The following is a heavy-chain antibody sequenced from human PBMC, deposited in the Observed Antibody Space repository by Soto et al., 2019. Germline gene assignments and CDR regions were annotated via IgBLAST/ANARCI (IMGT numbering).Heavy chain of an antibody. D-gene: IGHD6-19*01. V-gene: IGHV3-9*01. Sequence: EVQLVESGGGLVQPGRSLRLSCAASGFTFDDYAMHWVRQAPGKGLEWVSGISWNSGSIGYADSVKGRFTISRDNAKNSLYVQMNSLRAEDTALYYCAKDMGSGWYLNWFDPWGQGTLVTVSS. CDR1: GFTFDDYA. J-gene: IGHJ5*02. CDR3: AKDMGSGWYLNWFDP. CDR2: ISWNSGSI.